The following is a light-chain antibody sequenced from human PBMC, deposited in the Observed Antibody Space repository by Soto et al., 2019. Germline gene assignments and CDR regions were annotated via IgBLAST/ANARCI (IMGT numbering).Light chain of an antibody. Sequence: QSVLTQPPSVSEAPGQRVTISCTGSSSNIGAGYEAHWYQQVPGTAPKILIYENNNRPSGVPDRFSGSESGTSSSLAITGREAEDEAEYYCQSYDSSLSGYVVGTGTKLTVL. V-gene: IGLV1-40*01. CDR2: ENN. CDR1: SSNIGAGYE. J-gene: IGLJ1*01. CDR3: QSYDSSLSGYV.